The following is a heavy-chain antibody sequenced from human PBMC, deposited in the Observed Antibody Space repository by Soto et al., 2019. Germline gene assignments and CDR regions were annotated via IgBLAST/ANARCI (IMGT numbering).Heavy chain of an antibody. CDR2: IYWDDDK. CDR1: GFSLSTSGVG. Sequence: QITLKESGPTLVQPTQTLTLTCTFSGFSLSTSGVGVGWIRQPPGKALEWLALIYWDDDKRYSPSLKSRRTITKDTSKNQVVLTMTNMDPVDTATYYCAHSRPLLYFDQIGAFDIWGQGTMVTVSS. CDR3: AHSRPLLYFDQIGAFDI. V-gene: IGHV2-5*02. D-gene: IGHD3-9*01. J-gene: IGHJ3*02.